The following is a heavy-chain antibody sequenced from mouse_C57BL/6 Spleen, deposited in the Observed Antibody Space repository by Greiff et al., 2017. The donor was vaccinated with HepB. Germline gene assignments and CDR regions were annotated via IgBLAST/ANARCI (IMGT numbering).Heavy chain of an antibody. CDR1: GYTFTGYW. Sequence: QVQLQQSGAELMKPGASVKLSCKATGYTFTGYWIEWVKQRPGHGLEWIGEILPGSGSTNYNVKFKGKATFTADTSSNTAYMQLSSLTTEDSAIYYCASLITTVVASNYAMDYWGQGTSVTVSS. D-gene: IGHD1-1*01. V-gene: IGHV1-9*01. CDR3: ASLITTVVASNYAMDY. J-gene: IGHJ4*01. CDR2: ILPGSGST.